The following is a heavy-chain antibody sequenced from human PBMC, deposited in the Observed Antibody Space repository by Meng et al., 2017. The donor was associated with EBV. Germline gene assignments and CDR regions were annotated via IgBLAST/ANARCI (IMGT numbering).Heavy chain of an antibody. Sequence: VQLGESGGGLVPPGGSLQLSCAASGLTFSGSAMHWVRQASGKGLEWVGRIRSKAKSYATAYAASVKGRFTISRDDSKNTAYLQMNSLKTEDTAVYYCTRMSSPLDYWGQGTLVTVSS. V-gene: IGHV3-73*02. D-gene: IGHD2-2*01. CDR1: GLTFSGSA. J-gene: IGHJ4*02. CDR3: TRMSSPLDY. CDR2: IRSKAKSYAT.